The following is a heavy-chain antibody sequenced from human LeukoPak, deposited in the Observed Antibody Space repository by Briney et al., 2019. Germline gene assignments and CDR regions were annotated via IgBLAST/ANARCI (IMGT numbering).Heavy chain of an antibody. CDR1: GYTFIDYY. D-gene: IGHD5-18*01. CDR3: ARLDSYGLPHFDY. CDR2: INPRSGGA. V-gene: IGHV1-2*02. J-gene: IGHJ4*02. Sequence: ASVKVSCKASGYTFIDYYVHWVRQAPGQGPEWMGWINPRSGGADYAQNFQGRVSMTRDTSISTAYMELSRLRSDDTAVYYCARLDSYGLPHFDYWGQGTLVAVSS.